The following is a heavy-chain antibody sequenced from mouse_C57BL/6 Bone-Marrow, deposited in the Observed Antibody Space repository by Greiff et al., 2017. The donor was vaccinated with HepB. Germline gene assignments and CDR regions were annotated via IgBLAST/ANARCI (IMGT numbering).Heavy chain of an antibody. CDR2: IDPSDSYT. CDR3: AKLRLEAY. V-gene: IGHV1-50*01. CDR1: GYTFTSYW. Sequence: QVQLQQPGAELVKPGASVKLSCKASGYTFTSYWMQWVKQRPGQGLEWIGEIDPSDSYTNYNQKFKGKATLTVDTSSSTAYMQLSSLTSEDSAVYYCAKLRLEAYWCQGTLVTVSA. J-gene: IGHJ3*01. D-gene: IGHD3-2*02.